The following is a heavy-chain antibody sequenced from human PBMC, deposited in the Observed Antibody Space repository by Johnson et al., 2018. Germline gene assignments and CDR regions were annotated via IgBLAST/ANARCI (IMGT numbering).Heavy chain of an antibody. V-gene: IGHV3-30*18. CDR2: ISYDGSNK. J-gene: IGHJ3*02. Sequence: QVQLVESGGGVVQPGRSLRLSCAASGFTFSSYGMHWVRQAPGKGLEWVAVISYDGSNKYYADSVKGRFTISRDNSKNALYLQMNSLGPEATAVYYCAKYPATGPRAFDSWGKGTMVTVSS. CDR1: GFTFSSYG. CDR3: AKYPATGPRAFDS. D-gene: IGHD1-1*01.